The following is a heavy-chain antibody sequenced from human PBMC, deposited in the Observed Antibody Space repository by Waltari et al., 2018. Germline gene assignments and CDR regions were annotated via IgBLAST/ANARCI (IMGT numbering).Heavy chain of an antibody. Sequence: QSQESGPGLVRLSGTLPPSCDVSGHPTTTPGCWGWVRESPGRGREGIRQVRGDWRTNYNPSFPSRVSISLEPSRNRFSLKVTSATVADTAMYYCARDRGRGLYLDSWGQGTLVTVS. CDR2: VRGDWRT. CDR3: ARDRGRGLYLDS. D-gene: IGHD5-12*01. J-gene: IGHJ4*02. V-gene: IGHV4-4*02. CDR1: GHPTTTPGC.